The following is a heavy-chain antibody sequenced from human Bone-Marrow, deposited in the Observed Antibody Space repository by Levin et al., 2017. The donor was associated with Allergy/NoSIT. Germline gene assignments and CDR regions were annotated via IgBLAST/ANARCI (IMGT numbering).Heavy chain of an antibody. CDR3: TTGDYDMI. V-gene: IGHV3-15*01. CDR2: IKSKTDGGTT. J-gene: IGHJ4*02. D-gene: IGHD3-9*01. Sequence: GESLKISCATSGFTFSNAWMSWVRQAPGKGLEWVGRIKSKTDGGTTDYVAPVKGRFTISRDDSKNTLYLHMNSLKTEDTAVYYCTTGDYDMIWGQGTLVTVSS. CDR1: GFTFSNAW.